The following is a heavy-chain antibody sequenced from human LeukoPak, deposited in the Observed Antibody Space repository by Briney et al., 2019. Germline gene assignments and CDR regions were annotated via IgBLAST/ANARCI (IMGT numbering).Heavy chain of an antibody. CDR2: ISSSNNYI. CDR3: ARYIRPACYFDY. V-gene: IGHV3-21*01. D-gene: IGHD1-1*01. J-gene: IGHJ4*02. Sequence: GTSLRLSCAASGFTFSSYNMNWVRQAPGKGLEWVSSISSSNNYIYYADSMKGRFTISRDNAKNSLYLQMNSLRAEDTAVYYCARYIRPACYFDYWGQGTLVTVSS. CDR1: GFTFSSYN.